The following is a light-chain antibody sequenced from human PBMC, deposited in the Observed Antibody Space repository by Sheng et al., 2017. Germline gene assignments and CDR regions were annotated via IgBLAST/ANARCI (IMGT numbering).Light chain of an antibody. CDR2: EDK. V-gene: IGLV6-57*01. CDR3: QSYDSDYYVV. J-gene: IGLJ2*01. Sequence: NFMLTQPHSVSESPGKTVTISCTRSSDSIASNYVQWYQQRPGSSPNNVIYEDKQRPSGVPDRFSGSIDSSSNSASLTISGLKTEDEADYYCQSYDSDYYVVFGGGTKLTVL. CDR1: SDSIASNY.